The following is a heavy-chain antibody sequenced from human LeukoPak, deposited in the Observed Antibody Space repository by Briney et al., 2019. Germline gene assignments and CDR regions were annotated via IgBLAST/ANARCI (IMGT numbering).Heavy chain of an antibody. D-gene: IGHD3-22*01. V-gene: IGHV4-34*01. J-gene: IGHJ3*02. CDR1: GESFSGYF. CDR2: INHSGYT. Sequence: SETLSLTCAVYGESFSGYFWSWIRQPPGKGLEWIGEINHSGYTNYNPSLKSRVTISVDTSKKQFSLKLYSVTAADTAVYYCARDALNSETIGYLYDAFDTWGQGTMVTVSS. CDR3: ARDALNSETIGYLYDAFDT.